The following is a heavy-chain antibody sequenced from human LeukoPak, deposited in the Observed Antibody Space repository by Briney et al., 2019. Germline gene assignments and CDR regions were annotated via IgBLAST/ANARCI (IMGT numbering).Heavy chain of an antibody. D-gene: IGHD3-16*01. J-gene: IGHJ4*02. CDR2: IGTAGDT. Sequence: PGGSLRLSCAASGFTFSSYDFHWVRQATGKGLEWVSGIGTAGDTYYLGSVKGRFTISRDNSKNTLYLQMNSLRAEDTAVYYCAKGFRGGLTGGYFDYWGQGTLVTVSS. CDR1: GFTFSSYD. V-gene: IGHV3-13*01. CDR3: AKGFRGGLTGGYFDY.